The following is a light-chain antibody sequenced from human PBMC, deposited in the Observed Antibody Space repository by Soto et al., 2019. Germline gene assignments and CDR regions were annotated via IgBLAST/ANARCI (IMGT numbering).Light chain of an antibody. CDR3: QQRSNCPLT. Sequence: EIVLTQSPSTLSLSPGERATISCRASQSVSSYLAWYQQKPGKAPSLLIYDASSWATGIPSRFSGSGSGTDFTLTISSLEPEDFAVYYCQQRSNCPLTFGGGTKVEIK. CDR2: DAS. CDR1: QSVSSY. J-gene: IGKJ4*01. V-gene: IGKV3-11*01.